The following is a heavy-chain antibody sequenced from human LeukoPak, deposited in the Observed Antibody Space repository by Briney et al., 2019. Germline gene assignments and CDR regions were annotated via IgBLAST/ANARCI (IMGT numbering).Heavy chain of an antibody. V-gene: IGHV6-1*01. J-gene: IGHJ4*02. CDR3: ARGPQWLNY. CDR1: GDIVSSDSAT. CDR2: TYYRSKWYS. Sequence: SQTLPLTCAISGDIVSSDSATWNWIRQSPSRGLEWLGRTYYRSKWYSAYAVSVKSRISINSDTSKNQFSLQLNSVTPEDTAIYYCARGPQWLNYWGQGTLVTVSS. D-gene: IGHD6-19*01.